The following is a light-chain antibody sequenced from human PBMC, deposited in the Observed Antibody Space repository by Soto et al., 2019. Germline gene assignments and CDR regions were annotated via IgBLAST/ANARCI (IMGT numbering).Light chain of an antibody. CDR2: DAS. CDR1: QSVSSY. Sequence: EIVLTQSPATLSLSPGERATLSCRASQSVSSYLAWYQQKPGQAPRLLIYDASNRATGIPARFSGSGSGTDFTLTISSLEPEDFAVYYCQQRSNRRFGQGTKLEIK. CDR3: QQRSNRR. J-gene: IGKJ2*03. V-gene: IGKV3-11*01.